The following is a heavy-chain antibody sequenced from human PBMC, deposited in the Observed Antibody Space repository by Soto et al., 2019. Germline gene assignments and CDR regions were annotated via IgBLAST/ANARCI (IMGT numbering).Heavy chain of an antibody. CDR2: IKSKTDGGTT. J-gene: IGHJ6*02. V-gene: IGHV3-15*01. D-gene: IGHD3-16*01. CDR3: TTDGYALNYYYYYGMAV. CDR1: GFTFSNAW. Sequence: GGSLRLSCAASGFTFSNAWMSWVRQAPGKGLEWVGRIKSKTDGGTTDYAAPVKGRFTISRDDSKNTLYLQMNSLKTEDTAVYYCTTDGYALNYYYYYGMAVWDQGTTVTVSS.